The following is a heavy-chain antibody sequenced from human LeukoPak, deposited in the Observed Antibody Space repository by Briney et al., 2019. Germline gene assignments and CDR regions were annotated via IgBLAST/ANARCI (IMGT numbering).Heavy chain of an antibody. CDR1: GFTFSSYW. J-gene: IGHJ5*02. D-gene: IGHD6-13*01. CDR2: IYYSGST. V-gene: IGHV4-39*01. CDR3: ARSSGYSSSGGLNWFDT. Sequence: NPGGSLRLSCAASGFTFSSYWMHWVRQAPGKGLEWIGSIYYSGSTYYNPSLKSRVTISVDTSKNQFSLKLSSVTAADTAVYYCARSSGYSSSGGLNWFDTWGQGTLVTVSS.